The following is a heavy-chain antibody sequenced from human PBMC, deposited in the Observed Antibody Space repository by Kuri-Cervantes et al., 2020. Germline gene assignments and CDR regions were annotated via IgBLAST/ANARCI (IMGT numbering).Heavy chain of an antibody. D-gene: IGHD3-22*01. CDR3: ARDPVTMIVGSLFDY. CDR2: MNPNSGNT. CDR1: GYTFTSYD. J-gene: IGHJ4*02. Sequence: ASVKVSCKASGYTFTSYDINWVRQATGQGLEWMGWMNPNSGNTGYAQKFQGRVTMTRDTSTSTVYMELSSLRSEDTAVYYCARDPVTMIVGSLFDYWGQGTLVTVSS. V-gene: IGHV1-8*01.